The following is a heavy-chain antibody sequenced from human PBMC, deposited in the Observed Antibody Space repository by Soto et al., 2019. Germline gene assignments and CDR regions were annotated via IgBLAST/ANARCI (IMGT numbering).Heavy chain of an antibody. J-gene: IGHJ3*02. CDR1: GGSISSGGYY. D-gene: IGHD3-22*01. V-gene: IGHV4-31*03. CDR2: IYYSGST. CDR3: ARDYYDSSGYYEDDAFAI. Sequence: QVQLQESGPGLVKPSQTLSLTCTVSGGSISSGGYYWSWIRQHPGKGLEWIGYIYYSGSTYYNPSLKSRVTISVDTCKNQFSLKLSSVTAADMAVYYRARDYYDSSGYYEDDAFAIWGQGTMVTVSS.